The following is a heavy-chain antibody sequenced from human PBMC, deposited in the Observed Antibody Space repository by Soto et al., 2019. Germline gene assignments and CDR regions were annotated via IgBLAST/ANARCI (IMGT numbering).Heavy chain of an antibody. Sequence: EVQLVESGGGSVQPGESLRLSCAASGFSFRDYDMHWVRQRKGNGLEWVSALGAARDPYYVGSVKGRFSVSRDNAQNSLFLQMNNLRVDDTAVYFCARAYLGRLPRRADYYYAMDVWGRGTTVTVAS. J-gene: IGHJ6*02. CDR1: GFSFRDYD. D-gene: IGHD1-26*01. CDR2: LGAARDP. V-gene: IGHV3-13*05. CDR3: ARAYLGRLPRRADYYYAMDV.